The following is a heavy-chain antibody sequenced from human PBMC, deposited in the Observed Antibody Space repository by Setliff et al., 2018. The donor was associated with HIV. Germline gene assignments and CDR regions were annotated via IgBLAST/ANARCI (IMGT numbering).Heavy chain of an antibody. CDR1: GGSISSYY. D-gene: IGHD3-10*01. CDR3: ARASYYGSGIYYIWGYFDY. J-gene: IGHJ4*02. Sequence: SETLSLTCTVSGGSISSYYWSWVRQPPGKGLEWIGYVYYDGTTNFNPSLKSRVTISADTSKNQFSLKLSSVTAADTAFYYCARASYYGSGIYYIWGYFDYWGQGTLVTGS. CDR2: VYYDGTT. V-gene: IGHV4-59*01.